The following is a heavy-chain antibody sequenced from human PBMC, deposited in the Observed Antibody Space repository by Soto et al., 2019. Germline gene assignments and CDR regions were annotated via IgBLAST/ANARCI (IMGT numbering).Heavy chain of an antibody. CDR1: GFTFSNAW. J-gene: IGHJ6*02. V-gene: IGHV3-15*01. CDR3: TKDPIVVVIAYGMDV. D-gene: IGHD3-22*01. Sequence: EVQLVESGGGLVKPGGSLRLSCAASGFTFSNAWMSWVRQAPGKGLEWVGRIKSKTDGGTTDYAAPVKGRFTISRDDSKNTLYLPMNSLKTEDTAVYYCTKDPIVVVIAYGMDVWGQGTTVTVSS. CDR2: IKSKTDGGTT.